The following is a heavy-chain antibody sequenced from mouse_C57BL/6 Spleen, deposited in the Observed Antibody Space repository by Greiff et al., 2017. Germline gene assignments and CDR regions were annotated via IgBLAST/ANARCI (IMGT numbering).Heavy chain of an antibody. V-gene: IGHV3-6*01. CDR2: ISYDGSN. CDR3: ARADDGYYEDAMDY. J-gene: IGHJ4*01. Sequence: EVQLVESGPGLVKPSQSLSLTCSVTGYSITSGYYWNWLRQFPGNKLEWMGYISYDGSNNYNPSLNNRISITRDTSKNQFFLKLNSVTTEDTATYYCARADDGYYEDAMDYWGQGTSVTVSS. D-gene: IGHD2-3*01. CDR1: GYSITSGYY.